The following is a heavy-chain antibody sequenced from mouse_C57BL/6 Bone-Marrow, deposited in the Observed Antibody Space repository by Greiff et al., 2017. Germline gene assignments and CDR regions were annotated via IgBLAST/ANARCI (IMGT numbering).Heavy chain of an antibody. Sequence: VKLVESGPGLVAPSQSLSITCTVSGFSLTSYAISWVRQPPGKGLEWLGVIWTGGGTNYNSAHKSRLSISTDNSKSQVFLKMNSLQTGATARYYCARGAYGYEGYYAMDYWGQGTSVTVSS. J-gene: IGHJ4*01. CDR3: ARGAYGYEGYYAMDY. CDR1: GFSLTSYA. V-gene: IGHV2-9-1*01. D-gene: IGHD2-2*01. CDR2: IWTGGGT.